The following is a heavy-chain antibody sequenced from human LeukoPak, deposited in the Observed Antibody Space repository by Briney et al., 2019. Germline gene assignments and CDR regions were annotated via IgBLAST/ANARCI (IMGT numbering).Heavy chain of an antibody. D-gene: IGHD2-2*03. Sequence: GGSLRLSCAASGFTFDTYGMSWVRQAPGKGLEWVSAISGSGGSKYYADSVKGRFTISRDNAKNSLYLQMNSLRAEDTAVYYCARHWIFRYAFDIWGQGTMVTVSS. CDR2: ISGSGGSK. CDR1: GFTFDTYG. V-gene: IGHV3-23*01. CDR3: ARHWIFRYAFDI. J-gene: IGHJ3*02.